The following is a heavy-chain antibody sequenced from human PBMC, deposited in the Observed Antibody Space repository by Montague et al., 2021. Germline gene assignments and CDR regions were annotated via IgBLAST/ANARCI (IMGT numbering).Heavy chain of an antibody. CDR3: ARVDCDGDCYTFDP. CDR1: GASINSSPYY. CDR2: IYYSANT. J-gene: IGHJ5*02. V-gene: IGHV4-39*01. D-gene: IGHD2-21*02. Sequence: SETLSLTCTVSGASINSSPYYWGWIRRPPGKGLEWIGSIYYSANTYYNPSLKSRLSISVDTTKNQFSLRPKSVTAADTAVYHCARVDCDGDCYTFDPWGQGTLVTVSS.